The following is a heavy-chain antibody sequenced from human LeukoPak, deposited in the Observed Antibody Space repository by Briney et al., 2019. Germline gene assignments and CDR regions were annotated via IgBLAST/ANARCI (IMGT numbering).Heavy chain of an antibody. V-gene: IGHV3-15*01. CDR1: GFTFSNAW. CDR3: TRGRIMITFGGVIGYYFDY. J-gene: IGHJ4*02. D-gene: IGHD3-16*02. Sequence: PGGSLRLSCAASGFTFSNAWMSWVRQAPGKGLEWVGRIKSKTDGGTTDYAAPVKGRFTISRDDSKNTLYLQMNSLKTEDTAVYYCTRGRIMITFGGVIGYYFDYWGQGTLVTVSS. CDR2: IKSKTDGGTT.